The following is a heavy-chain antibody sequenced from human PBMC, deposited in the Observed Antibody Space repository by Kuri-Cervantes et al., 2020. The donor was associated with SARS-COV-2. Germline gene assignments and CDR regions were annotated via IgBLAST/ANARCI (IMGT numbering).Heavy chain of an antibody. D-gene: IGHD1-26*01. V-gene: IGHV4-59*08. CDR1: SGSIRSDY. J-gene: IGHJ4*02. CDR3: ARRARPYELGGSYIDY. CDR2: IHYTGST. Sequence: SETLSLTCTVSSGSIRSDYWSWIRQPPGKGLEWLGYIHYTGSTNYSPSLQSRVTISVNTSKKQFSLKLSSLTAADTAVYYCARRARPYELGGSYIDYWGQGTLVTVSS.